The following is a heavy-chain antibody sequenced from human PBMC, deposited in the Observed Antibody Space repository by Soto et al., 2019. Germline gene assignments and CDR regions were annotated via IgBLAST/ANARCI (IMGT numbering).Heavy chain of an antibody. CDR3: ARNGYCSRDACSYGVAV. CDR2: ISSSGSTI. Sequence: QVQLVESGGGLVKPGGSLRLSCAASGFTFSDYYMSWIRQGPGKGLEWISYISSSGSTIYYADSVKGRFTVSRDNAKDSLWLQVNSLRAEDTAVYYCARNGYCSRDACSYGVAVWGQGTTVTVSS. D-gene: IGHD2-15*01. V-gene: IGHV3-11*01. J-gene: IGHJ6*02. CDR1: GFTFSDYY.